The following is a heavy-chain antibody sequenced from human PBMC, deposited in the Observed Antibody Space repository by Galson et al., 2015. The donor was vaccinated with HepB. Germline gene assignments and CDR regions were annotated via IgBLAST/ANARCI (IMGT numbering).Heavy chain of an antibody. CDR1: GGTFSSYA. Sequence: SVKVSCKASGGTFSSYAISWVRQAPGQGLEWMGRIIPILGIANYAQKFQGRVTITADKSTSTAYMELSSLRSEDTAVYYCARDLALGMVNRGGFDYWGQGTLVTVSS. J-gene: IGHJ4*02. CDR3: ARDLALGMVNRGGFDY. CDR2: IIPILGIA. V-gene: IGHV1-69*04. D-gene: IGHD1-14*01.